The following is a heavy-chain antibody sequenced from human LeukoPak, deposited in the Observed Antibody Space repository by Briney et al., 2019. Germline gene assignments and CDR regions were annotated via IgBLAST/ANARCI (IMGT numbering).Heavy chain of an antibody. D-gene: IGHD3-9*01. CDR2: ISGSGGST. Sequence: GGSLRLSCAASGFTFSSYAMSWVRQAPGKGLEWVSAISGSGGSTYYADSVKGRFTISRDNSKNTLLLQMNSLRAEDTAVYYCAVPQSYDIWYGMDVWGKGTTVTVSS. V-gene: IGHV3-23*01. J-gene: IGHJ6*04. CDR3: AVPQSYDIWYGMDV. CDR1: GFTFSSYA.